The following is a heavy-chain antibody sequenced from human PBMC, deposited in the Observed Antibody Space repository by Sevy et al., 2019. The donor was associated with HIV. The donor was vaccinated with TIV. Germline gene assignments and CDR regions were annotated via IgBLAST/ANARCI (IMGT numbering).Heavy chain of an antibody. CDR2: ISRSSSTI. V-gene: IGHV3-48*02. J-gene: IGHJ4*02. CDR3: ARERKMYDSSGYYLHFDY. Sequence: GGSQRLSCAASGFTFSSYSMNWVRQAPGKGLEWVSYISRSSSTIYYADSVKGRFTISRDNAKNSLYLQMNSLRDEDTAVYYCARERKMYDSSGYYLHFDYWGQGTLVTVSS. CDR1: GFTFSSYS. D-gene: IGHD3-22*01.